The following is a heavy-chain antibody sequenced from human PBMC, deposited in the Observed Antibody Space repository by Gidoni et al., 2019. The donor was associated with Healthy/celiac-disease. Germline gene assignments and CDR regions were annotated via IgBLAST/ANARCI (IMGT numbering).Heavy chain of an antibody. D-gene: IGHD3-22*01. CDR3: ARIRSYYDSSGYYSYFDY. Sequence: QVQLVQSGAEVKKPGSSVKVSCKASGGTFSSYAISWVRQAPGQGLEWMGGIIPIFGTANYAQKFQGRVTITADESTSTAYMELSSLRSEDTAVYYCARIRSYYDSSGYYSYFDYWGQGTLVTVSS. CDR2: IIPIFGTA. V-gene: IGHV1-69*01. CDR1: GGTFSSYA. J-gene: IGHJ4*02.